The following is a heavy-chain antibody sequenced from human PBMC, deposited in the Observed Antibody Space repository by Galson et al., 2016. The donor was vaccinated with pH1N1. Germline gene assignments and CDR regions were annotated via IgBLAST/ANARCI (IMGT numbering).Heavy chain of an antibody. J-gene: IGHJ4*02. D-gene: IGHD2-15*01. CDR2: ISYDGSNK. V-gene: IGHV3-30*18. CDR1: GFTFSSYG. Sequence: SLRLSCAASGFTFSSYGMHWVRQAPGKGLEWVALISYDGSNKYYADSVKGRFTISRDNSKNTLYLQMNSLRAKDTAVYYCAKLAVGYCSGGSCYSVDYWGQGTLVTVSS. CDR3: AKLAVGYCSGGSCYSVDY.